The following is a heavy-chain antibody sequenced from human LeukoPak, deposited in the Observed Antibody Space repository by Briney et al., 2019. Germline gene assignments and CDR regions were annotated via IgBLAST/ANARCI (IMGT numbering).Heavy chain of an antibody. Sequence: SVKVSCKASVGTFSTYVITWVRQAPGQGLEWMGGIIPIFGTANYAQKFHDRVLITADESTSTAYMELSSLTSEDTAVYYCTREKVAATTNSHPIDYWGQGTLVTVSS. CDR1: VGTFSTYV. J-gene: IGHJ4*02. D-gene: IGHD6-25*01. V-gene: IGHV1-69*01. CDR2: IIPIFGTA. CDR3: TREKVAATTNSHPIDY.